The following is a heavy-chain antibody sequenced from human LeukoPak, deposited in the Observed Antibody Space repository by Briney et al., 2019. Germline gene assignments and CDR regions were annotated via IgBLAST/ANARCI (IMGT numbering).Heavy chain of an antibody. Sequence: ASVKVSCKASGYTFTSYDINWVRQATGQGLEWMGWMNPSSGNTGYAQKFQGRVTMTRDTSTSTVYMELSSLRSEDTAVYYCARDEGIAVAGTRLDPWGQGTLVTVSS. V-gene: IGHV1-8*01. CDR2: MNPSSGNT. D-gene: IGHD6-19*01. J-gene: IGHJ5*02. CDR3: ARDEGIAVAGTRLDP. CDR1: GYTFTSYD.